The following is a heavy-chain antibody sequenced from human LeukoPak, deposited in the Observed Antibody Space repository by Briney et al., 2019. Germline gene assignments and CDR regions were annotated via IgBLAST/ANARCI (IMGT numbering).Heavy chain of an antibody. J-gene: IGHJ6*03. CDR1: GGSISTSNYY. D-gene: IGHD3-9*01. V-gene: IGHV4-39*01. Sequence: SETLSLTCSVSGGSISTSNYYWVWIRQSPEKGLEWIGSIFHNGNAFYSPSLQSRVTMSLDTSKSQFYLRLTSVTAADTAVYYCARHGWNYDILTGSEYYYMDVWGKGTTVTISS. CDR3: ARHGWNYDILTGSEYYYMDV. CDR2: IFHNGNA.